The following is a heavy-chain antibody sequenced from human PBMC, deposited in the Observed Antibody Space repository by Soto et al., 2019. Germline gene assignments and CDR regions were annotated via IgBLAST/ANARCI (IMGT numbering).Heavy chain of an antibody. CDR3: ARETGLRSSGWSYYFDF. D-gene: IGHD6-19*01. CDR2: ISGSGGTI. J-gene: IGHJ4*02. Sequence: EVQLVESGGGLVQPGGSPRLSCAASGFTLSSYSMHWVRQAPGKGLEWVSYISGSGGTIYYADSVKGRFTISRDNAKNSLSVQMNSLRDEDTAVYFCARETGLRSSGWSYYFDFWGQATRVTVSS. CDR1: GFTLSSYS. V-gene: IGHV3-48*02.